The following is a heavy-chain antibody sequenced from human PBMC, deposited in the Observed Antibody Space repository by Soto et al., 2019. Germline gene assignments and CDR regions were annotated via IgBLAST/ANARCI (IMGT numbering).Heavy chain of an antibody. D-gene: IGHD6-13*01. V-gene: IGHV1-2*04. CDR2: INPNSGGT. CDR1: GYTFTGYY. Sequence: ASVKVSCKASGYTFTGYYMHWVRQAPGQGLEWMGWINPNSGGTNYAQKFQGWVTMTRDTSISTAYMELRSLRSDDTAVYYCARTIAAAGTFWFDPWGQGTLVTVSS. CDR3: ARTIAAAGTFWFDP. J-gene: IGHJ5*02.